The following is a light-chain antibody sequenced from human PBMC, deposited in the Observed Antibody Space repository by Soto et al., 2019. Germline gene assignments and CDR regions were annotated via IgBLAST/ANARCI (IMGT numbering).Light chain of an antibody. V-gene: IGKV1-5*03. CDR2: NTS. CDR3: QYWSDYCWT. CDR1: QSISSW. J-gene: IGKJ1*01. Sequence: DIQLTQSPSTLSTSVGDRVTISCRASQSISSWLAWYQQKPGKAPKLLIYNTSNLESGVPPRFGGSGSGTEFTLTLRSLQPDDFATYYCQYWSDYCWTFGQGTKVEIK.